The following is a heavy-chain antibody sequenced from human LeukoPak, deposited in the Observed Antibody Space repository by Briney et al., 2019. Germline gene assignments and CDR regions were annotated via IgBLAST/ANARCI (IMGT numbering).Heavy chain of an antibody. CDR3: ARGGTLRYFDWLFDY. V-gene: IGHV1-69*13. Sequence: ASVKVSCKASGGTFSSYAISWVRQAPGQGLEWMGGIIPIFGTANYAQKFQGRVTITADESTSTAYMELSSLRSEDTAVYYCARGGTLRYFDWLFDYWGQGTLVTVSS. CDR1: GGTFSSYA. J-gene: IGHJ4*02. D-gene: IGHD3-9*01. CDR2: IIPIFGTA.